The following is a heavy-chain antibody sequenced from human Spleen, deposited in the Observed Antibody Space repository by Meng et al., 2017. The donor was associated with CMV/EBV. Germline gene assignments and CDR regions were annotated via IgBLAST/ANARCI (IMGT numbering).Heavy chain of an antibody. V-gene: IGHV4-34*01. CDR2: INHSGST. Sequence: SETLSLTCAVSGVSFSNYYWSWIRRPPGKGLEWIGKINHSGSTNYNPSLKSRVTMSVDTSKNQFSLKLSSVTAADTAVYYCARSSSVAARSLYHYYGMDVWGPGTTVTVSS. CDR1: GVSFSNYY. CDR3: ARSSSVAARSLYHYYGMDV. D-gene: IGHD6-6*01. J-gene: IGHJ6*02.